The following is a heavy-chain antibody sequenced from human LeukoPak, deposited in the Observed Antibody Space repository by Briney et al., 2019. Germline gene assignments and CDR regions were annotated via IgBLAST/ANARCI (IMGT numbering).Heavy chain of an antibody. J-gene: IGHJ4*02. Sequence: RAGGSLRLSCAASGFTFDDYGMSWVRQAPGKGLEWVSGINWNGGSTGYADSVKGRFTISRDSAKNSLYLQMNSLRAEDTALYYCARGGWFGELLFDYWGQGTLVTVSS. D-gene: IGHD3-10*01. CDR1: GFTFDDYG. CDR3: ARGGWFGELLFDY. V-gene: IGHV3-20*04. CDR2: INWNGGST.